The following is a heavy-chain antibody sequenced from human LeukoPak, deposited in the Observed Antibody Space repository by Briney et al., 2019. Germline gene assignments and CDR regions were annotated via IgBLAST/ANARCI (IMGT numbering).Heavy chain of an antibody. CDR2: INPSGGST. V-gene: IGHV1-46*01. Sequence: ASVKVSCKASGYTFTSYYMHWVRQAPGQGLEWMGIINPSGGSTSYAQKFQGRVTMTRDTSTSTVYMELSSLRSEDTAVYYCASGGPITIFGVVPPPHSRRQGTLVTVSS. CDR3: ASGGPITIFGVVPPPHS. J-gene: IGHJ5*01. D-gene: IGHD3-3*01. CDR1: GYTFTSYY.